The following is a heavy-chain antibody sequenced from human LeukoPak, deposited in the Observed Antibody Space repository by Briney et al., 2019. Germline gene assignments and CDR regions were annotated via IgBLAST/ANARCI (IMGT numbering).Heavy chain of an antibody. CDR1: GFTLSKYA. D-gene: IGHD2-2*01. V-gene: IGHV3-23*01. CDR3: ARDSPADY. J-gene: IGHJ4*02. CDR2: VNDRGTGT. Sequence: GGSLRLSCAASGFTLSKYAMSWVRQAPGKGLEWVSTVNDRGTGTYYADSVKGRFTISRDNPKNSLYLQMNSLRAEDTAVYYCARDSPADYWGQGTLVTVSS.